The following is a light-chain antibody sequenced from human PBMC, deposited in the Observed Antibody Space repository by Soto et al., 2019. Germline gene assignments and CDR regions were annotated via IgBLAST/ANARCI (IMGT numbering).Light chain of an antibody. J-gene: IGKJ1*01. Sequence: DSQMTQFPSSLSASVRDRVTITCRASQSIRNYLNWYQQKPGKAPKLLIYAASSLQSGVPSRFSGSGSGTDFTLTISSLQPEDFATYYCQQSYSTLWTSGQGTKVAIK. CDR1: QSIRNY. V-gene: IGKV1-39*01. CDR3: QQSYSTLWT. CDR2: AAS.